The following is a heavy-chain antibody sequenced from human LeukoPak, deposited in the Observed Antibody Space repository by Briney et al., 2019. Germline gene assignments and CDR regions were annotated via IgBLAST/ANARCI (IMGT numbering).Heavy chain of an antibody. D-gene: IGHD5-12*01. V-gene: IGHV3-33*01. CDR3: TRVATDYSFDY. CDR2: VWADGINK. J-gene: IGHJ4*02. Sequence: GGSLRLSCAASGFRFSRYAMHWVRQAPGKGLEWVAVVWADGINKYYGDSVKGRFTISRDNSKNTVYLQMNSLRVEDTGVYYCTRVATDYSFDYSGQGTLVSVSS. CDR1: GFRFSRYA.